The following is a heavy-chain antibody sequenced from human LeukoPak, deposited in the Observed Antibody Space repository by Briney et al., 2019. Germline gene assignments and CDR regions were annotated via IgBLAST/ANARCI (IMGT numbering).Heavy chain of an antibody. D-gene: IGHD3-16*02. CDR1: GFTFSSYG. CDR2: IRNDGSNK. CDR3: AKGTLREDYVWGSYRSPPALGY. J-gene: IGHJ4*02. Sequence: GGSLRLSCAASGFTFSSYGMHWVRQAPGKGLEWVAFIRNDGSNKYYADSVKGRFTISRDNSKNTLYLQMNSLRAEDTAVYYCAKGTLREDYVWGSYRSPPALGYWGQGTLVTVSS. V-gene: IGHV3-30*02.